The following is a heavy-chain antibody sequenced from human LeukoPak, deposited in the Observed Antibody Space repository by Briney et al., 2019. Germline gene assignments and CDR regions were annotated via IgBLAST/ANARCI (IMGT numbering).Heavy chain of an antibody. D-gene: IGHD1-20*01. J-gene: IGHJ5*02. CDR3: ARDQGDYNWINWFDP. CDR1: GGSISSYY. V-gene: IGHV4-4*07. CDR2: IYTSGST. Sequence: PSETLSLTCTVSGGSISSYYWSWIRQPAGKGLEWIGRIYTSGSTNYDPSLKSRVTMSVDTSKNQFSLKLSSVTAADTAVYYCARDQGDYNWINWFDPWGQGTLVTVSS.